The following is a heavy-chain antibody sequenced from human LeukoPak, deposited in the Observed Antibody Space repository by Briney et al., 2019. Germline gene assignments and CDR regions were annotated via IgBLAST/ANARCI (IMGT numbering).Heavy chain of an antibody. D-gene: IGHD2-15*01. J-gene: IGHJ4*02. CDR1: GGSFSGYY. CDR2: INHSGST. CDR3: AREGVVVVAASGLFDY. Sequence: TSETLSLTCAVYGGSFSGYYWSWIRHPPGKGLDWIGEINHSGSTNYNPSLKSRVTISVDTSKNQFSLKLSSVTAADTAVYYCAREGVVVVAASGLFDYWGQGTLVTVSS. V-gene: IGHV4-34*01.